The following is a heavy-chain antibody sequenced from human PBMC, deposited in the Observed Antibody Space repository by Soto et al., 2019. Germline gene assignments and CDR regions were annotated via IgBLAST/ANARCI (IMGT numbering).Heavy chain of an antibody. CDR3: ARVLGRAAAGTLGY. CDR1: GYTFTGYY. CDR2: INPNSGGT. V-gene: IGHV1-2*04. D-gene: IGHD6-13*01. Sequence: ASVKVSCKASGYTFTGYYMHWVRQAPGQGLEWMGWINPNSGGTNYAQKFQGWVTMTRDTSISTAYMELSRLRSDDTAVYYCARVLGRAAAGTLGYWGQGTLVTVSS. J-gene: IGHJ4*02.